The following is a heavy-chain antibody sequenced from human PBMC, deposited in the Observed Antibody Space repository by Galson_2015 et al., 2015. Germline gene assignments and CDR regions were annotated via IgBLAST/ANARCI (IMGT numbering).Heavy chain of an antibody. J-gene: IGHJ4*02. CDR3: ARGERQLVSPLGY. CDR2: MNPNSGNT. V-gene: IGHV1-8*01. D-gene: IGHD6-13*01. Sequence: SVKVSCKASGYTFTSYDINWVRQATGQGPEWMGWMNPNSGNTGYAQKFQGRVTMTRNTSISTAYMELSSLRSEDTAVYYCARGERQLVSPLGYWGQGTLVTVSS. CDR1: GYTFTSYD.